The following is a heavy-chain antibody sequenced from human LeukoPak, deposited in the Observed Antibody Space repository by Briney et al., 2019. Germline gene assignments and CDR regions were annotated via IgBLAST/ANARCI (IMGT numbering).Heavy chain of an antibody. V-gene: IGHV3-7*03. Sequence: GGSLRLSCATSGFTFSRYWMSWVRQAPGKGLEWVANIKQDGSEKYYVDSVKGRFTISRDNAKNSLYLQMNSLRAEDTAVYYCARDHPPGIRYFDYSYGMDVWGKGTTVTVSS. D-gene: IGHD3-9*01. CDR1: GFTFSRYW. CDR3: ARDHPPGIRYFDYSYGMDV. CDR2: IKQDGSEK. J-gene: IGHJ6*04.